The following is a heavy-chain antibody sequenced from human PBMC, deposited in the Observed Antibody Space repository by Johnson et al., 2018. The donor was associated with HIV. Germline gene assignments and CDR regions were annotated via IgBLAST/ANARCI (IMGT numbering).Heavy chain of an antibody. CDR3: AKDFIAAAGHDAFDI. CDR2: ISSSGSTI. D-gene: IGHD6-13*01. Sequence: QVQLVESGGGLVQPGGSLRLSCAASGFTFSDYYMSWIRQAPGKGLEWVSYISSSGSTIYYAVSVKGRVTISWDNANNSLYLQMNSLIPEDTAVYYCAKDFIAAAGHDAFDIWGQGTMVTVSS. J-gene: IGHJ3*02. CDR1: GFTFSDYY. V-gene: IGHV3-11*04.